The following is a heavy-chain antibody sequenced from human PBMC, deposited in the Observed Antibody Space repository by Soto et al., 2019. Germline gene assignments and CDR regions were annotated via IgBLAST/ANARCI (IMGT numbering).Heavy chain of an antibody. V-gene: IGHV1-18*01. CDR2: ISFYSGDT. Sequence: ASLKVACKAYGYTFTRYGISWVRQPPIQVLDGMGLISFYSGDTNYAQKFQGGGTITADENTSTVYIEHSTLSPQDTDVYYRASEGIVVDPSTENSDYYATAMDVWGQGTTVTVSS. CDR1: GYTFTRYG. CDR3: ASEGIVVDPSTENSDYYATAMDV. D-gene: IGHD2-2*01. J-gene: IGHJ6*02.